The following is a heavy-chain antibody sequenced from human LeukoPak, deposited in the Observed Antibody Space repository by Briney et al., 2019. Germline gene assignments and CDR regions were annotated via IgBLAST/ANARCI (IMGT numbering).Heavy chain of an antibody. CDR2: IYHSGST. J-gene: IGHJ4*02. Sequence: SGTLSLTCAVSGGSISSSNWWSWVRQPPGKGLEWIGEIYHSGSTNYNPSLKSRVTISVDKSKNQFSLKLSSVTAADTAVYYCARVETYYYDSSGLYYFDYWGQGTLVTVSS. CDR1: GGSISSSNW. D-gene: IGHD3-22*01. V-gene: IGHV4-4*02. CDR3: ARVETYYYDSSGLYYFDY.